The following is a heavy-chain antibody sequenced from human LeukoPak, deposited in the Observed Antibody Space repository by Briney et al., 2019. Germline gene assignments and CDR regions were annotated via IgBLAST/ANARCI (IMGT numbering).Heavy chain of an antibody. CDR3: ARGSAGNDY. D-gene: IGHD6-13*01. CDR2: IKQDGSEK. V-gene: IGHV3-7*01. Sequence: GVLRLSCAASGFTFSTYWMSWVRQAPGKGLEWVANIKQDGSEKYYVDSVKGRFTISRDNAKNSLYLQMNSLRAEDTAMYYCARGSAGNDYWGQGTLVTVSS. J-gene: IGHJ4*02. CDR1: GFTFSTYW.